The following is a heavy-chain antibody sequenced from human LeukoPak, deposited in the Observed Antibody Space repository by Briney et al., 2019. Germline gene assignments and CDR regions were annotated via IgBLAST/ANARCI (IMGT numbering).Heavy chain of an antibody. J-gene: IGHJ4*02. Sequence: GASVKVSCKASGYTFTSYGISWVRQAPGQGLEWMGWISAYNGNTNYAQKLQGRVTMTTDTSTSTAYMELSSLRSEGTAVYYCARGPPVLRFLVDQIDYWGQGTLVTVSS. CDR3: ARGPPVLRFLVDQIDY. CDR2: ISAYNGNT. CDR1: GYTFTSYG. D-gene: IGHD3-3*01. V-gene: IGHV1-18*01.